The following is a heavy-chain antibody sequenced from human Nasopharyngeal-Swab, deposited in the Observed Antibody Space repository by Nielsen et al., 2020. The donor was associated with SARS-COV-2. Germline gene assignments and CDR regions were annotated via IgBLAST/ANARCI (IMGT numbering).Heavy chain of an antibody. D-gene: IGHD5-24*01. CDR3: AGGRDGYTNYYYYYGMDV. Sequence: WIRQPPGKGLEWIGYIYYSGSTNYNPSFKSRVTISVDTSKNQFSLKLSSVTAADTAVCYCAGGRDGYTNYYYYYGMDVWGQGTKVTVSS. CDR2: IYYSGST. V-gene: IGHV4-59*01. J-gene: IGHJ6*02.